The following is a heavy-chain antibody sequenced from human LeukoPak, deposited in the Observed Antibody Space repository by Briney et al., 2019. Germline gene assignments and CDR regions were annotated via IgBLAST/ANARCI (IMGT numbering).Heavy chain of an antibody. CDR3: ARDYSSGSLSYYYMDV. CDR1: GFTFSSYG. D-gene: IGHD6-19*01. Sequence: PGGSLRLSCAASGFTFSSYGMHWVRQAPGKGLEWVAFIRYDGSNKYYADSVKGRFTISRDNAKNSLYLQMNSLRAEDTALYYCARDYSSGSLSYYYMDVWGKGTTVTVSS. J-gene: IGHJ6*03. V-gene: IGHV3-30*02. CDR2: IRYDGSNK.